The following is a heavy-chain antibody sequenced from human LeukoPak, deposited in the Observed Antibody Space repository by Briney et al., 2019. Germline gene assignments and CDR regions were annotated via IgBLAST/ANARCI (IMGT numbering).Heavy chain of an antibody. J-gene: IGHJ4*02. Sequence: GGSLRLSCAASGFTLSTYWMHWVRQAPGKGLVWVSRINSDGTTTTYADSVKGRFTISRDNAKNTLYLQMNSLRAEDTAVYYCAGPLYRHASPFDRWGQGTLVTVSS. CDR2: INSDGTTT. CDR3: AGPLYRHASPFDR. D-gene: IGHD2-2*02. CDR1: GFTLSTYW. V-gene: IGHV3-74*01.